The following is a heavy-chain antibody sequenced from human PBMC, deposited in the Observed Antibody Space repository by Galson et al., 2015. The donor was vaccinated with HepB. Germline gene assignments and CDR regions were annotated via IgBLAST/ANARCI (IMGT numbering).Heavy chain of an antibody. J-gene: IGHJ4*02. CDR2: IYYSGST. V-gene: IGHV4-59*01. CDR3: ARGAWGYFDY. CDR1: GGSISSYY. D-gene: IGHD7-27*01. Sequence: ETLSLTCTVSGGSISSYYWSWIRQPPGKGLEWIGYIYYSGSTNYNPSLKSRVTISVDTSKNQFTLKLSSVTAADTAVYYCARGAWGYFDYWGQGTLVTVSS.